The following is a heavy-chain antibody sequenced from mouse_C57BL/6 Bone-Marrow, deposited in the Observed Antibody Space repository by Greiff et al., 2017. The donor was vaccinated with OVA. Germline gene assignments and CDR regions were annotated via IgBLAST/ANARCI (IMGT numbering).Heavy chain of an antibody. Sequence: VQLQQPGAELVKPGASVTLSCKASGYTFTSYWMHWVKQRPGQGLEWIGMIHPNSGSTNYNEKLQSKTTLTVDTSHNTAYMQLSSLTSEDSAVYYCASSHYYGSRWYYAMDYWGQGTSVTVSS. CDR2: IHPNSGST. D-gene: IGHD1-1*01. CDR1: GYTFTSYW. CDR3: ASSHYYGSRWYYAMDY. J-gene: IGHJ4*01. V-gene: IGHV1-64*01.